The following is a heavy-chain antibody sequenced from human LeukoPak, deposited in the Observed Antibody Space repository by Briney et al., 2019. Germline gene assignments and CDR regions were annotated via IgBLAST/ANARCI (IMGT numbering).Heavy chain of an antibody. CDR2: IKQDGSEK. CDR3: ARALGYCSGGSCSNWFDP. D-gene: IGHD2-15*01. V-gene: IGHV3-7*04. Sequence: PGGSLRLSCAASGFTFSSYWMSWVRQVPGKGLEWVANIKQDGSEKYYVDSVKGRFTISRDNAKNSLYLQKNSLRAEDTAVYYCARALGYCSGGSCSNWFDPWGQGTLVTVSS. CDR1: GFTFSSYW. J-gene: IGHJ5*02.